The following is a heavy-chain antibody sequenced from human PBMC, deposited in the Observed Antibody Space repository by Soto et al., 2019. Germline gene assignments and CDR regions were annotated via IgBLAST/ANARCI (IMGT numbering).Heavy chain of an antibody. V-gene: IGHV3-7*03. J-gene: IGHJ4*02. D-gene: IGHD5-12*01. CDR1: GFMFGSYW. Sequence: EVQLVESGGGLVQPGGSLRLSCAASGFMFGSYWMTWVRHAPGKGLEWVANIKRDGSEKFYVDSGKGRFTISRDNADNSLFLHMNSLRAEDTALYYCARVRASAYEIGSWGQGALVTVS. CDR3: ARVRASAYEIGS. CDR2: IKRDGSEK.